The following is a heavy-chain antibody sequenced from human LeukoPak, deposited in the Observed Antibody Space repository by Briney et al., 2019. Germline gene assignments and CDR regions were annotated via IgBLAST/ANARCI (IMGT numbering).Heavy chain of an antibody. CDR3: ASEGSINAFDI. Sequence: SSETLSLTCTVSGGSISSGGYYWSWIRQHPGKGLEWIGYIYYSGSTNYNPSLKSRVTISVDTSKNQFSLKLSSVTAADTAVYYCASEGSINAFDIWGQGTMVTVSS. CDR2: IYYSGST. D-gene: IGHD3-3*02. J-gene: IGHJ3*02. V-gene: IGHV4-31*03. CDR1: GGSISSGGYY.